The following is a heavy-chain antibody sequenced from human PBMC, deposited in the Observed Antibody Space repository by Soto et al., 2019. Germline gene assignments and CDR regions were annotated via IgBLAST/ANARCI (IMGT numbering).Heavy chain of an antibody. D-gene: IGHD3-16*01. V-gene: IGHV4-30-4*01. J-gene: IGHJ4*02. CDR1: GGSISSGDYY. Sequence: QVQMQESGPGLVKPSQTLSLTCTVSGGSISSGDYYWSWIRQPPGKGLEWIGYIYYSGSTYYNPSNKSRVTISVDTSMKPYPMKLSSVTAEETVVYEGAREQPLGRGYWGPGTLGTVAS. CDR3: AREQPLGRGY. CDR2: IYYSGST.